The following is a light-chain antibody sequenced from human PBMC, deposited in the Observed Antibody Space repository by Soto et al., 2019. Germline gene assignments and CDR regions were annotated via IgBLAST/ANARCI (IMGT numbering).Light chain of an antibody. Sequence: DIVMTQSPLSLPVTPGEPASISCRSSQSLLQTNGYTYLDWYLQKPGQSPQLLIYLTSIRASRVPDRFSGSGSGTEFTLKISKVEAEDVGVYYCMQSLQTPPWTFGPGTKVDIK. CDR1: QSLLQTNGYTY. CDR3: MQSLQTPPWT. V-gene: IGKV2-28*01. CDR2: LTS. J-gene: IGKJ1*01.